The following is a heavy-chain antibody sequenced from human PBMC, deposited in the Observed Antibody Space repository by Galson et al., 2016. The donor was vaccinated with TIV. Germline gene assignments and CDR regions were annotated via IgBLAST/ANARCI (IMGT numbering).Heavy chain of an antibody. V-gene: IGHV1-69*06. CDR3: ARDNQATFGYDDAFDI. D-gene: IGHD5-12*01. Sequence: SCKVSGGSFSTYAINWVRQAPGQGPEWMGRIIPILGPTKYAQRFQGRVSITADKSTNTAYMDLSSLRSDDTAVYYCARDNQATFGYDDAFDIWGQGTLVTVSS. J-gene: IGHJ3*02. CDR2: IIPILGPT. CDR1: GGSFSTYA.